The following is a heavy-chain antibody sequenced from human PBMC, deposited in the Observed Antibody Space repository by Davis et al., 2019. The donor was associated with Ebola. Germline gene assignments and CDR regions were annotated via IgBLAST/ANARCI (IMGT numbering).Heavy chain of an antibody. CDR2: IKQDGSEK. J-gene: IGHJ6*02. V-gene: IGHV3-7*03. Sequence: GGSLRLSCPASGFTFSSYWMSWVRQAPGKGLEWVANIKQDGSEKYYVDSVKGRFTISRDNAKNSLYLQMNSLRAEDTAVYYCARVQEDIVVVPAAPYYYYYYGMDVWGQGTTVTVSS. CDR3: ARVQEDIVVVPAAPYYYYYYGMDV. D-gene: IGHD2-2*01. CDR1: GFTFSSYW.